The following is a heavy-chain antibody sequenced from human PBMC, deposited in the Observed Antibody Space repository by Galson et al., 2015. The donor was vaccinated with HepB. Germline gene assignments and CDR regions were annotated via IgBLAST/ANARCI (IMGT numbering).Heavy chain of an antibody. CDR3: ARVPAYYYDSSGYYAGAFDI. Sequence: SVKVSCKVSGYTLTELSMHWVRQAPGQGLEWMGIINPSGGSTSYAQKFQGRVTMTRDASTSTVYMELSSLRSEDTAVYYCARVPAYYYDSSGYYAGAFDIWGQGTMVTVPS. V-gene: IGHV1-46*01. D-gene: IGHD3-22*01. J-gene: IGHJ3*02. CDR2: INPSGGST. CDR1: GYTLTELS.